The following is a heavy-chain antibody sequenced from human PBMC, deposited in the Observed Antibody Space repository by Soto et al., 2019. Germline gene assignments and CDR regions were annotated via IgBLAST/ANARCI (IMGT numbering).Heavy chain of an antibody. D-gene: IGHD5-12*01. CDR3: ARSSGYVPGGY. J-gene: IGHJ4*02. CDR2: IHHSGST. V-gene: IGHV4-38-2*01. CDR1: GYPISSGYY. Sequence: SETLSLTCAVSGYPISSGYYWGWIRQPPGKGLEWIGIIHHSGSTYYNPSLRSRITISVDTSKNQFSLKMPSVTAADTAVYYCARSSGYVPGGYWGQGILVTVSS.